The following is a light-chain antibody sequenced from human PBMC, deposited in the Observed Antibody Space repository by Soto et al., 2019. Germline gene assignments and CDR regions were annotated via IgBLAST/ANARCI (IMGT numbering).Light chain of an antibody. CDR1: QSVRSSY. J-gene: IGKJ4*01. V-gene: IGKV3-20*01. CDR3: QQYGNSPLT. Sequence: EIVLTQSPGTLSLTPGERATLSCRDNQSVRSSYFAWYQQKPGQAPRLLIFGASTRAPGIPDRFSRSGSGTDFTLTITTLEHEDFPLFYCQQYGNSPLTFGGGPKV. CDR2: GAS.